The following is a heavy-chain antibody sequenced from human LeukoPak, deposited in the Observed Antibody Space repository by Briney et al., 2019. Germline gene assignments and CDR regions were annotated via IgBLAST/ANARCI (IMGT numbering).Heavy chain of an antibody. V-gene: IGHV1-69*05. J-gene: IGHJ6*03. CDR3: ARDFSITIFGVVIRYMDV. CDR2: IIPIFGTA. D-gene: IGHD3-3*01. CDR1: GGTFSSYA. Sequence: SVKVSCKASGGTFSSYAISWVRQAPGQGLEWMGGIIPIFGTANYAQKFQGRVTITTDESTSTAYMELSSLRSEDTAVYYCARDFSITIFGVVIRYMDVWGKGTTVTVSS.